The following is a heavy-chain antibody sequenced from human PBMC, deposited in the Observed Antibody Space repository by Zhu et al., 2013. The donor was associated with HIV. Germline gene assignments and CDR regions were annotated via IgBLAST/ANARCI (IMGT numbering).Heavy chain of an antibody. CDR2: VNPNSGNT. D-gene: IGHD3-10*01. CDR1: GYTFTYSSDD. J-gene: IGHJ6*02. CDR3: ARKGVSGNYPNYYSIYGMDV. Sequence: QVQLVQSGAEVQRPGASVKVSCKASGYTFTYSSDDIHWVRQATGQGLEWMGWVNPNSGNTDYAQKFQGRVTLTRDTSISTAYMELSSLESDDTAVYYCARKGVSGNYPNYYSIYGMDVWGQGTTVTVSS. V-gene: IGHV1-8*01.